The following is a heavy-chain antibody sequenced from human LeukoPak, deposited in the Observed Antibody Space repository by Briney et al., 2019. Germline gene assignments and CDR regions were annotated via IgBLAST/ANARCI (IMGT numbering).Heavy chain of an antibody. J-gene: IGHJ4*02. Sequence: ASVKVSCKASGYTFTGYYMHWVRQAPGQGLEWMGWINPNSGDTSYAQKFQGRVTMTRDTSISTAYMELSRLRSDDTAVYYCARDAPSRKVAVAVAPKWGQGTLVTVSS. D-gene: IGHD6-19*01. CDR2: INPNSGDT. V-gene: IGHV1-2*02. CDR3: ARDAPSRKVAVAVAPK. CDR1: GYTFTGYY.